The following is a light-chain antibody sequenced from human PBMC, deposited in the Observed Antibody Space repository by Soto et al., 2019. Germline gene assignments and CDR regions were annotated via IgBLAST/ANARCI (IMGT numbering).Light chain of an antibody. CDR1: QSISSW. V-gene: IGKV1-5*03. Sequence: DIQMTQSPSTLSASLGDRVTITWRASQSISSWLAWYQQRPGKAPKVLIYKASSLESGVPSRFSGSGSGTDFTLTISRLEPEDFAVYYCQQYGSSPRTFGQGTKVDI. CDR3: QQYGSSPRT. J-gene: IGKJ1*01. CDR2: KAS.